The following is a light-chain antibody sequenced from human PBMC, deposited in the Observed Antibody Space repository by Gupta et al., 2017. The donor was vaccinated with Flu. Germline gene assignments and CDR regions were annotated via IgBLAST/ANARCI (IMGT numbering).Light chain of an antibody. CDR1: SSAVGGYNY. V-gene: IGLV2-14*01. CDR2: DVS. CDR3: SSYTSSSIGV. J-gene: IGLJ3*02. Sequence: SALTQPASVSGSPAQSITISRTGTSSAVGGYNYVSWYQQHPGKAPKLMIYDVSNRPSGVSNRFSGSKSGNTASLTISGLQAEDEADYYCSSYTSSSIGVFGGGTKLTVL.